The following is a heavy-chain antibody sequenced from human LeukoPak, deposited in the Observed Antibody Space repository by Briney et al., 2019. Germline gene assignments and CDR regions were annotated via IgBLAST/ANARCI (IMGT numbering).Heavy chain of an antibody. CDR3: ARGAGPFDWFDP. J-gene: IGHJ5*02. CDR1: GGSISSGDYY. D-gene: IGHD6-19*01. Sequence: SETLSLTCTVSGGSISSGDYYWSWIRQPPGKGLEWIGSISDSGSTYYNPSLKSRVTISVDTSKNQFSLKLSSVTAADTAVYYCARGAGPFDWFDPWGQGTLVTVSS. V-gene: IGHV4-30-4*02. CDR2: ISDSGST.